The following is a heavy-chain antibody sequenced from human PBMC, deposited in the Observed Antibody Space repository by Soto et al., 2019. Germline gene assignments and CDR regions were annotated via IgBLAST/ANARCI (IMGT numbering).Heavy chain of an antibody. Sequence: QITLKESGPTLVKPTQTLTLTCTFSGFSLTTNGEGMGWIRQPPGQALEWLALIYWDGEKYYSPSLKSRLTITKDTSKNQVVLTMTNMDPVDTATYYCAHRPEGVVAGRFFDYWGEGTLVTVSS. D-gene: IGHD6-19*01. CDR3: AHRPEGVVAGRFFDY. CDR2: IYWDGEK. V-gene: IGHV2-5*02. J-gene: IGHJ4*02. CDR1: GFSLTTNGEG.